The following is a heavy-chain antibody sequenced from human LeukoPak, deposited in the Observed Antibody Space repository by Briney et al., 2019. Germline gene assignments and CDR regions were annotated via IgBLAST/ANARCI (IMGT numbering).Heavy chain of an antibody. CDR1: GFTFSSYG. D-gene: IGHD2-15*01. CDR3: VKGDAAPGHY. CDR2: ISYDGSNK. Sequence: PGRSLRLSCAASGFTFSSYGMHWVRQAPGKGLEWVSVISYDGSNKYYADSVKGRFTISRDNSKNTLYLQMNGLRAGDTAVYFCVKGDAAPGHYWGQGTLVTVSS. J-gene: IGHJ4*02. V-gene: IGHV3-30*18.